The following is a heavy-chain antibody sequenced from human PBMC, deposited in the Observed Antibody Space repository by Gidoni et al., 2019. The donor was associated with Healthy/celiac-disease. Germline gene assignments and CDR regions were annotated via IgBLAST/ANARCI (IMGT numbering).Heavy chain of an antibody. Sequence: QLQLQESGPGLVKPSETLSLTCTVSGGSISSSSYYWGWLRQPPGKGLEWIGSIYYSWSTYYNPSLKSRVTISVDTSKNQFSLKLSSVTAADTAVYYCARAVLLWFGELLYGNWFDPWGQGTLVTVSS. J-gene: IGHJ5*02. D-gene: IGHD3-10*01. CDR1: GGSISSSSYY. CDR2: IYYSWST. V-gene: IGHV4-39*07. CDR3: ARAVLLWFGELLYGNWFDP.